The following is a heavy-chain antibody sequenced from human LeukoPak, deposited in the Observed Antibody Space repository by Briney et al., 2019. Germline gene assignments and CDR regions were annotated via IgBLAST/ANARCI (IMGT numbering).Heavy chain of an antibody. Sequence: ASVTVSFKTSGYSFTSFYIHWVRQAPGQGLEWMGMVNPSGGSTISAQKFQDRVNMTTDTSTRTVYMEMTGLTSDDTGIYYCARDAFWGQGTQVTVSS. CDR2: VNPSGGST. D-gene: IGHD3-3*02. CDR1: GYSFTSFY. V-gene: IGHV1-46*01. J-gene: IGHJ4*02. CDR3: ARDAF.